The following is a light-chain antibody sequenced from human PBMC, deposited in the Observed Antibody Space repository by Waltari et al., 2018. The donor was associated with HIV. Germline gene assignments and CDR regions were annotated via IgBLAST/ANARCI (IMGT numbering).Light chain of an antibody. J-gene: IGKJ4*01. V-gene: IGKV4-1*01. CDR2: WSS. CDR3: QQYYNTPLT. CDR1: QSIFYRSNSKND. Sequence: DIVMTQSPDSLAVLLGVRATINCRSSQSIFYRSNSKNDLAWYQQKEGQPPKLLMVWSSTRESGVPDRFSGSGSGTDFTLTISSLQAEDVAIYYCQQYYNTPLTFGGGTKVEI.